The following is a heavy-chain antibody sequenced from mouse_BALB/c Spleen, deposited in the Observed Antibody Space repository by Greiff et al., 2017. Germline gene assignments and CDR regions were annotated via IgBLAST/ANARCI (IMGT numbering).Heavy chain of an antibody. J-gene: IGHJ3*01. CDR1: GYSITSGYY. CDR2: ISYDGSN. Sequence: EVQLQESGPGLVKPSQSLSLTCSVTGYSITSGYYWNWIRQFPGNKLEWMGYISYDGSNNYNPSLKNRISITRDTSKNQFFLKLNSVTTEDTATYYCARGGTATGFAYWGQGTLVTVSA. CDR3: ARGGTATGFAY. D-gene: IGHD1-2*01. V-gene: IGHV3-6*02.